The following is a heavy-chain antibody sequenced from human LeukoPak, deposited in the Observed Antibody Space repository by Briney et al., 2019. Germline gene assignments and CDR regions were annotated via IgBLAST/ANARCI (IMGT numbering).Heavy chain of an antibody. V-gene: IGHV3-30*04. CDR1: GYTFTGPS. Sequence: GGSLRLSCVASGYTFTGPSMHWVRQAPGKGLEWVAVVGNDEKTIFYADSVKGRFTISRDNAKNSLYLQMNSLRVDDTAVYYCARGASVVAGSDDAFDIWGQGTMVTVSS. D-gene: IGHD6-19*01. CDR3: ARGASVVAGSDDAFDI. J-gene: IGHJ3*02. CDR2: VGNDEKTI.